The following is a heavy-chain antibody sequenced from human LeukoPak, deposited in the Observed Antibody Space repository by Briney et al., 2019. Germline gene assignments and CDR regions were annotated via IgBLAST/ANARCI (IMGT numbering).Heavy chain of an antibody. CDR3: AKDRVPAAVLDAMDV. CDR2: ISYDGSNK. V-gene: IGHV3-30*18. Sequence: PGGSLRLSCAASGFTFSSYGMHWVRQAPGKGLEWVAVISYDGSNKYYADSVKGRFSISRDNSKNTLYLQMNSLRAEDTAVYYCAKDRVPAAVLDAMDVWGQGTTVTVSS. J-gene: IGHJ6*02. CDR1: GFTFSSYG. D-gene: IGHD2-2*01.